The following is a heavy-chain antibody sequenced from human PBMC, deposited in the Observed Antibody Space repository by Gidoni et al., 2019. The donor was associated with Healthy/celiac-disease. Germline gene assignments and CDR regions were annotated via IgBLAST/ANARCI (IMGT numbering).Heavy chain of an antibody. CDR1: GSPFSIYA. V-gene: IGHV3-23*01. CDR3: AKDPGDFWSGARGWFDP. CDR2: ISGSGGST. D-gene: IGHD3-3*01. J-gene: IGHJ5*02. Sequence: EVQLLESGGGLVQPGGSLRLSCAASGSPFSIYAMSWVRQAPGKGLEWVSAISGSGGSTYYADSVKGRFTISRDNSKNTLYLQMNSLRAEDTAVYYCAKDPGDFWSGARGWFDPWGQGTLVIVSS.